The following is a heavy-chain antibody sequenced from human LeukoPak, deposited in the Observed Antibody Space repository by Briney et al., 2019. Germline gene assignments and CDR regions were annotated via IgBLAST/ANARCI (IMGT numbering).Heavy chain of an antibody. Sequence: PGGSLRLSCAASGFTVSSYAMHWVRQAPGKGREWGAVISHDGLNKYYAASVKGRFTISRDNSKNTLYLQMNSLRAEATAVYYCARAYSRSWYGGYWGQGTLVSVSS. CDR3: ARAYSRSWYGGY. J-gene: IGHJ4*02. V-gene: IGHV3-30*01. CDR1: GFTVSSYA. CDR2: ISHDGLNK. D-gene: IGHD6-13*01.